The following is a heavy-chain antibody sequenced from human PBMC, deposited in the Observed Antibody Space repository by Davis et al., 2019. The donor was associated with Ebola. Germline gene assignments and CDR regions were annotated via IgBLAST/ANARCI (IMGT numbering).Heavy chain of an antibody. V-gene: IGHV4-30-4*01. J-gene: IGHJ4*01. CDR3: ARDGYSYGWRNFDN. CDR1: GGSISSGDYY. D-gene: IGHD5-18*01. Sequence: MPSETLSLTCTVSGGSISSGDYYWNWIRQPPGKGLEWIGHRYYSGSPNYHPSLKSRVTISIDTSKNQFSLTLSSVTAADPAVYYCARDGYSYGWRNFDNWGPGTLVTVSS. CDR2: RYYSGSP.